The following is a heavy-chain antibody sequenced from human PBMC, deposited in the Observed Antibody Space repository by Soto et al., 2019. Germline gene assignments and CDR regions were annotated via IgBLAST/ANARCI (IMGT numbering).Heavy chain of an antibody. CDR3: ARGRYGDY. CDR2: ISAHNGNT. J-gene: IGHJ4*02. D-gene: IGHD1-1*01. Sequence: QVHLVQSGAEVKKPGASVKVSCKASGYTFTSYGITWVRQAPGQGLEWLGWISAHNGNTDYAPKLKGRVIVTRDTSTSTAYMELRSLISDDTAVYYCARGRYGDYWGQGALVTVSS. CDR1: GYTFTSYG. V-gene: IGHV1-18*01.